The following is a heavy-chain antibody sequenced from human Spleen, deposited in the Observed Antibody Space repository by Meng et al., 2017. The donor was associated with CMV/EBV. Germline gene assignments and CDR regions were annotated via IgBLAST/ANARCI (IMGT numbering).Heavy chain of an antibody. CDR3: ASGITIFGVVIIRAIPPDY. J-gene: IGHJ4*02. CDR2: IYYSGST. Sequence: SETLSLTCTVSGGSISSSSYYWGWIRQPPGKGLEWIGSIYYSGSTYYNPSLKSRVTISVDTSKNQFSLKLSSVTAADTAVYYCASGITIFGVVIIRAIPPDYWGQGTLVTVSS. V-gene: IGHV4-39*07. CDR1: GGSISSSSYY. D-gene: IGHD3-3*01.